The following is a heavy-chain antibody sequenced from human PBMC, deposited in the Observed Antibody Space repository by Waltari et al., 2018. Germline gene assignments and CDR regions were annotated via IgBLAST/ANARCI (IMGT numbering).Heavy chain of an antibody. Sequence: EVQLVESGGGLVQPGGSLRLSCAASGFTFSSYWMSWVRQVPGKGSEWVANIKEDGSEKAYGDSVKGRFTISRDNAKNSLSLQMNSLRAEDTAVYYCARISSTATRDSWGRGTLVTVSS. CDR3: ARISSTATRDS. J-gene: IGHJ4*02. V-gene: IGHV3-7*01. CDR1: GFTFSSYW. CDR2: IKEDGSEK. D-gene: IGHD6-6*01.